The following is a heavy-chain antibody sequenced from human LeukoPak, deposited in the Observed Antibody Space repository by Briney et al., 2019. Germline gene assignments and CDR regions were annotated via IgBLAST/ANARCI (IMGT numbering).Heavy chain of an antibody. D-gene: IGHD3-10*01. V-gene: IGHV3-53*01. CDR2: IYSGGST. CDR1: GFTFSSYW. Sequence: QTGGSLRLSCAASGFTFSSYWMHWVCQAPGKGLEWVSVIYSGGSTYYADSVKGRFTISRDNSKNTLYLQMNSLRAEDTAVYYCARDLRGRSYGSGTAPGWFDPWGQGTLVTVSS. J-gene: IGHJ5*02. CDR3: ARDLRGRSYGSGTAPGWFDP.